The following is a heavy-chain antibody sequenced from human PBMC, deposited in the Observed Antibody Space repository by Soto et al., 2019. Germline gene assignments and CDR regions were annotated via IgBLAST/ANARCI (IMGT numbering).Heavy chain of an antibody. CDR1: GGSISSYY. V-gene: IGHV4-4*07. CDR3: ARSATHASGVAAARFDY. CDR2: IYTSGST. D-gene: IGHD6-13*01. Sequence: SETLSLTCTVSGGSISSYYWSWIRQPAGKGLEWIGRIYTSGSTNYNPSLKSRVTMSVDTSKNQFSLKLSSVTAADTAVYYCARSATHASGVAAARFDYWGQGTLVTVSS. J-gene: IGHJ4*02.